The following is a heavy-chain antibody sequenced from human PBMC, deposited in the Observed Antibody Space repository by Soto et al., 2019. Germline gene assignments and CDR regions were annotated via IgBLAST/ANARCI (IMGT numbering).Heavy chain of an antibody. Sequence: SETLSLTCTVSGGSISSYYWSWIRQPPGKGLEWIGYIYYSGSTNYNPSLKSRVTISVDTSKNQFSLKLSSVTAADTAVYYCARVSEDWNSGVYYYYYGMDVWGQGTTVTVSS. CDR2: IYYSGST. CDR1: GGSISSYY. D-gene: IGHD1-7*01. J-gene: IGHJ6*02. V-gene: IGHV4-59*01. CDR3: ARVSEDWNSGVYYYYYGMDV.